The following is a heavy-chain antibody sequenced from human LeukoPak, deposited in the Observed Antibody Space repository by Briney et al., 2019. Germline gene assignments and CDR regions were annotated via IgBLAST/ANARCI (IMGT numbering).Heavy chain of an antibody. CDR3: ARDRIVATI. CDR1: GFTFSSYW. D-gene: IGHD5-12*01. CDR2: IKQDGSEK. J-gene: IGHJ4*02. V-gene: IGHV3-7*03. Sequence: GGSLRLSCVASGFTFSSYWMSWVRQAPGKGLEWVANIKQDGSEKYYVDSVKGRFTISRDNAKNSLYLQMNSLRAEDTAVYYCARDRIVATIWGQGTLVTVSS.